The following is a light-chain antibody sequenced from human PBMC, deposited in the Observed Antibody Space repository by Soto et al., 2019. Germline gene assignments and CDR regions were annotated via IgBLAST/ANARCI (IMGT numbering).Light chain of an antibody. CDR3: QQYNTYWT. CDR1: QSISSW. Sequence: DIQMTQSPSTLSASVGDRVTITCRASQSISSWLAWYQQRPGKAPHLLIYDASSLESGAQSRFSGSGSGTEFTLTISSLQPDDLATYYCQQYNTYWTFGQGTKVDIK. CDR2: DAS. V-gene: IGKV1-5*01. J-gene: IGKJ1*01.